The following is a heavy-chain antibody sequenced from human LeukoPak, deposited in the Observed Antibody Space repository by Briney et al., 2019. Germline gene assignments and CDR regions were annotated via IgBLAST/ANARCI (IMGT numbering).Heavy chain of an antibody. D-gene: IGHD5-12*01. CDR3: ARDGSGYGPPVGAFDI. Sequence: GGSLRLSCAAAGFTISSYGMHWGRQAPDKGLERGAVICYDGSTKYYADSVKGRFTITRDNSKNTLYLQMTSLRGEDTAVYYCARDGSGYGPPVGAFDIRGQGTMVTVSS. CDR2: ICYDGSTK. J-gene: IGHJ3*02. V-gene: IGHV3-33*01. CDR1: GFTISSYG.